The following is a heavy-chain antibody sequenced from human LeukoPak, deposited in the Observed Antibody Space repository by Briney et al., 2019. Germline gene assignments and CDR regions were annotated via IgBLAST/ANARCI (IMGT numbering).Heavy chain of an antibody. J-gene: IGHJ3*02. D-gene: IGHD3-3*01. CDR3: AKDGTEITIFGVVPGAFDI. V-gene: IGHV3-30*02. Sequence: GGSLRLSCAASGFTFSSYGMHWVRQAPGKGLEWVAFIRYDGSNKYYADSVKGRFTISRDNSKNTLYLLMNSLRAEDTAVYYCAKDGTEITIFGVVPGAFDIWGQGTMVTVSS. CDR2: IRYDGSNK. CDR1: GFTFSSYG.